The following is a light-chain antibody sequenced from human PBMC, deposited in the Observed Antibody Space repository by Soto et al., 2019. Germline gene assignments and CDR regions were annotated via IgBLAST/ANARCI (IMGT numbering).Light chain of an antibody. Sequence: QSVLTKPSSATGNPGQSVNISCSGTSSNIGSHTVNWYQQIPGKAPQLFIFRTNERPSGVPDRFSGSKSVTSASLAISGLHSDDEADYYCAAWDDRLNAVVFGGGTKLTVL. V-gene: IGLV1-44*01. J-gene: IGLJ2*01. CDR1: SSNIGSHT. CDR2: RTN. CDR3: AAWDDRLNAVV.